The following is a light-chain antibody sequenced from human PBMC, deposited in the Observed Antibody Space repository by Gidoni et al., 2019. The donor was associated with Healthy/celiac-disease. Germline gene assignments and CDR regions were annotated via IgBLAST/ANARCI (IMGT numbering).Light chain of an antibody. Sequence: ELVLTQSPGTLSLSPGERATLSCRASQSVSSSYLAWYQQKPGQAPRLLIYGASSRATGIPDRVSGSGSGTDFTLTISRLEPEDFAVYYCQQYGSSPLFTFGPGTKVDIK. V-gene: IGKV3-20*01. CDR1: QSVSSSY. J-gene: IGKJ3*01. CDR3: QQYGSSPLFT. CDR2: GAS.